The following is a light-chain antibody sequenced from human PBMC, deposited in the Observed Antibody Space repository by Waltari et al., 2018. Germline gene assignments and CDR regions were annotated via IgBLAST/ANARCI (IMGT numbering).Light chain of an antibody. Sequence: QSALNQPASVSGSPGQSITTPCPATSSDVGSYDLVSWYQQHPGRAPKLMIYEGSKRPSGVSNRFSGSKSGNTASLTISGLQAEDEADYYCCSYAGSNWVFGGGTKLTVL. CDR2: EGS. V-gene: IGLV2-23*01. J-gene: IGLJ3*02. CDR3: CSYAGSNWV. CDR1: SSDVGSYDL.